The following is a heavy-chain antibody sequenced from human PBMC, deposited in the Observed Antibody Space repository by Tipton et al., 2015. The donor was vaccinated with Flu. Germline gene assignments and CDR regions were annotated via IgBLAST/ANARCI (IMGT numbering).Heavy chain of an antibody. Sequence: SGFTFSSYGMHWVRQAPGKGLEWVAVIWYDGSNKYYADSVKGRFTISRDNSKNTLYLQMNSLRAEDTAVYYCARDEGSGSYYGGYYYFYGMDVWGQGTTVTVSS. D-gene: IGHD3-10*01. CDR1: GFTFSSYG. CDR2: IWYDGSNK. J-gene: IGHJ6*02. CDR3: ARDEGSGSYYGGYYYFYGMDV. V-gene: IGHV3-33*01.